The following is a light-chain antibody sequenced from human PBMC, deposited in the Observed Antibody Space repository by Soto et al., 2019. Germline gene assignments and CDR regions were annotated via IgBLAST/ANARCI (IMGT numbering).Light chain of an antibody. CDR1: SSDVGGYNY. CDR2: DVS. V-gene: IGLV2-14*01. Sequence: QSALTQPASVSGSPGQSITISCTGTSSDVGGYNYVSWYQQHPGKAPKLMIYDVSNRPSGVSNRFSGSKSGNTASLTISWLQAEDEADYYCSSYTSSSTPIYVFGTGTKVTVL. J-gene: IGLJ1*01. CDR3: SSYTSSSTPIYV.